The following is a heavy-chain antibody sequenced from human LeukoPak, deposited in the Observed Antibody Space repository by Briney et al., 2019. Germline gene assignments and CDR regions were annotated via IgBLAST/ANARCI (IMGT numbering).Heavy chain of an antibody. Sequence: GESLKISCKGSGYSSSSFWIAWVRQMPGKGLEGMGIIFPGDSDTRYRPSLQGQVTISVDKSIDTAFLQWSSLKASDSAIYYCARLTSFADLLTATRRSWFDPWGQGTLVTVSS. J-gene: IGHJ5*02. CDR3: ARLTSFADLLTATRRSWFDP. V-gene: IGHV5-51*01. CDR1: GYSSSSFW. D-gene: IGHD2-21*02. CDR2: IFPGDSDT.